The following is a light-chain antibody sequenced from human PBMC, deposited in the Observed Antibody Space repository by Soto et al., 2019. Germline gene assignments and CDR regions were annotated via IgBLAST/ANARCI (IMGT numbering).Light chain of an antibody. J-gene: IGKJ4*01. CDR3: QQLNTYSS. CDR2: DAS. V-gene: IGKV1-9*01. CDR1: QGINTY. Sequence: DIQLTQSPSFLSASVGDRVTITCRASQGINTYLARYQQKPGKAPKVLIYDASKLHSGVPSRFSGSGSGTEFTLTISSLQPEDFATYFCQQLNTYSSFGGGTKVEIK.